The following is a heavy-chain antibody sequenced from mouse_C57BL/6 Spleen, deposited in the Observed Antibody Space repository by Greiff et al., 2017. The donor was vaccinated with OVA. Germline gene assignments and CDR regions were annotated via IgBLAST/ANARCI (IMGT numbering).Heavy chain of an antibody. D-gene: IGHD1-1*01. CDR3: ARRSTVVARDWYFDV. V-gene: IGHV1-64*01. Sequence: VQLQQSGAELVKPGASVKLSCKASGYTFTSYWMHWVKQRPGQGLEWIGMIHPNSGSTNYNEKFKSKATLTVDKSSSTAYMQLSSLTSEDSAVYYCARRSTVVARDWYFDVWGTGTTVTVSS. CDR1: GYTFTSYW. CDR2: IHPNSGST. J-gene: IGHJ1*03.